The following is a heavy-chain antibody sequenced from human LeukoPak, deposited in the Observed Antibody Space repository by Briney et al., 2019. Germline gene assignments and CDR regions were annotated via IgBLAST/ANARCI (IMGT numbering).Heavy chain of an antibody. CDR3: ARVKSATQAHGMDV. Sequence: PGRSLRLSCAASGFTFSSYGMHWVRQAPGKGLEWVAAIWYDGSIKDYADSVKGRFTISRDNSKNTLYLQMNSLRAEDTAVYYCARVKSATQAHGMDVWGQGTTVTVSS. V-gene: IGHV3-33*01. J-gene: IGHJ6*02. CDR2: IWYDGSIK. CDR1: GFTFSSYG.